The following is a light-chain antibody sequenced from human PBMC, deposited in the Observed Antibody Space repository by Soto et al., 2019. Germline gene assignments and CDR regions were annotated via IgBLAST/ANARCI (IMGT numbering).Light chain of an antibody. CDR1: SSDVGTYNY. CDR2: DVS. J-gene: IGLJ2*01. Sequence: QSALTQPASVSGSPGQSITISCTGTSSDVGTYNYVSWYQQHAGKVPKLMIYDVSNRPSGVSDRFSGSKSGNTASLTISGLQAEDDDDYYCTSYTSSSTLVFGGGTKLTVL. CDR3: TSYTSSSTLV. V-gene: IGLV2-14*01.